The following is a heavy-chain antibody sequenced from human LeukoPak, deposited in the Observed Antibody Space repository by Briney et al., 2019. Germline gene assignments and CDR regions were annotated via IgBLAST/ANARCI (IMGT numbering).Heavy chain of an antibody. CDR1: GFTFSSYA. J-gene: IGHJ5*02. Sequence: GGSLRLSRAASGFTFSSYAMSWVRQAPGKGLDWVSAISGSGSTTYYADSVKGRFTISRDKSKNTLYLQMNSLRAEDTAVYYCAKRLWSSSTSCYDCWFDPWGQGTLVTVSS. CDR3: AKRLWSSSTSCYDCWFDP. D-gene: IGHD2-2*01. CDR2: ISGSGSTT. V-gene: IGHV3-23*01.